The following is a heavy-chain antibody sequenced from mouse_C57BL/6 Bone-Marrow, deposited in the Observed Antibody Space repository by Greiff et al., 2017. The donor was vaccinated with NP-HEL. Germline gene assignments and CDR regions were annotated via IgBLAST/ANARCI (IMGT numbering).Heavy chain of an antibody. CDR1: GYTFTSYG. J-gene: IGHJ2*01. Sequence: VQGVESGAELARPGASVKLSCKASGYTFTSYGISWVKQRTGQGLEWIGEIYPRSGNTYYNEKFKGKATLTADKSSSTAYMELRSLTSEDSAVYFCARSGGYYYGSSSYYFDYWGQGTTLTVSS. D-gene: IGHD1-1*01. CDR2: IYPRSGNT. V-gene: IGHV1-81*01. CDR3: ARSGGYYYGSSSYYFDY.